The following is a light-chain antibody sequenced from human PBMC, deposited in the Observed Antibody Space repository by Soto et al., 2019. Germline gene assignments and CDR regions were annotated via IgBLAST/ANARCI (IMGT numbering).Light chain of an antibody. J-gene: IGKJ2*01. Sequence: EIVLTQSPATLSLSPWEIATLSCRASQSVSSYLAWYQQKPGQAPRLLIYDASNRATGIPAMFSGSWSGTDFTLTISRLAPEDFAVYYCHQRSNWPHTFGQGTKLEIK. CDR3: HQRSNWPHT. CDR2: DAS. V-gene: IGKV3-11*01. CDR1: QSVSSY.